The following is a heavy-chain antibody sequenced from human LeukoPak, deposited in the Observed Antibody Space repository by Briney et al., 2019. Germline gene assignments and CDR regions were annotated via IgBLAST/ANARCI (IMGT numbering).Heavy chain of an antibody. D-gene: IGHD5-24*01. J-gene: IGHJ4*02. Sequence: GGSLRLSCAASGFTVINNYMSWVRQAPGKGLEWVSVIYSGGTTKYADSVRGRFSISRDNSKNTLHLQMNSLRADDTAVYYCAREQTGSDGYNHGFDYWGQGALVTVSS. CDR1: GFTVINNY. CDR2: IYSGGTT. CDR3: AREQTGSDGYNHGFDY. V-gene: IGHV3-53*01.